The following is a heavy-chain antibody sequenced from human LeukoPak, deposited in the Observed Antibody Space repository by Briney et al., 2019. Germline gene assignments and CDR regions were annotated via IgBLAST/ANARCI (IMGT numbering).Heavy chain of an antibody. V-gene: IGHV3-23*01. CDR3: AKDRGDTYGHELFDY. D-gene: IGHD3-16*01. J-gene: IGHJ4*02. Sequence: GGSLRLSCAGSGFTLSSYAMSWVRQAPGKGLEWVSLISSGGTTYYADSVKGRFTISRDNSKNTLYLQMNSLGAEDTAVYYCAKDRGDTYGHELFDYRGQGTLVTVSS. CDR1: GFTLSSYA. CDR2: ISSGGTT.